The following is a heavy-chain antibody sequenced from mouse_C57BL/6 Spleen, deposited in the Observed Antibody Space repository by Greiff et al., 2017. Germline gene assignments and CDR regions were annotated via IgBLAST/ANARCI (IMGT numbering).Heavy chain of an antibody. CDR1: GFTFSSYG. CDR3: ARQSKGFAY. CDR2: ISSGGSYT. J-gene: IGHJ3*01. V-gene: IGHV5-6*01. Sequence: EVKVVESGGDLVKPGGSLKLSCAASGFTFSSYGMSWVRQTPDKRLEWVATISSGGSYTYYPDSVKGRFTISRDNAKNTLYLQMSSLKSEDTAMYYCARQSKGFAYWGQGTLVTVSA.